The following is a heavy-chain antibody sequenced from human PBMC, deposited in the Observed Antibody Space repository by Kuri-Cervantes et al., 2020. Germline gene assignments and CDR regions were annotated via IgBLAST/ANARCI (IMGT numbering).Heavy chain of an antibody. CDR3: ATASGYCSGGSCPN. V-gene: IGHV1-2*02. CDR2: INPNSGGT. D-gene: IGHD2-15*01. J-gene: IGHJ4*02. CDR1: GYTFTGYY. Sequence: ASVKVSCKASGYTFTGYYMHWVRQAPGQGLEWMGWINPNSGGTNYAQKFQGRVTMTRDTSISTAYMELSSLRSDDTAVYYCATASGYCSGGSCPNWGQGTLVTVSS.